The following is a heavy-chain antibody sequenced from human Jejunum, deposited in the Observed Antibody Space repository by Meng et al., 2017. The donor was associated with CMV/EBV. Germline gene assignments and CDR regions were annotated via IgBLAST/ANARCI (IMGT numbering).Heavy chain of an antibody. D-gene: IGHD2-15*01. CDR2: IKPRGEST. J-gene: IGHJ6*02. CDR1: TFTNYQ. CDR3: ARATQVAAISYYYYGMDV. Sequence: TFTNYQMHWVRKAPGQGLKWRGIIKPRGESTNNEKKYKGRVTMTRDTSTSTVYMELSSLTSEDTAVYYCARATQVAAISYYYYGMDVWAKGPWSPSP. V-gene: IGHV1-46*01.